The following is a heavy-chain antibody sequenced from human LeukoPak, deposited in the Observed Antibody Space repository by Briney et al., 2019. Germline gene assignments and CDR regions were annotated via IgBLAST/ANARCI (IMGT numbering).Heavy chain of an antibody. CDR3: AKDLIL. J-gene: IGHJ4*02. Sequence: GGSLRLSCAASGFSISSVSMNWVRQAPGKGLEWVSYSSGSGTIYYADSVKGRFTISRDNSKNTLYLQMNSLRAEDTAMYYCAKDLILWGQGTLVTVSS. V-gene: IGHV3-48*01. CDR1: GFSISSVS. D-gene: IGHD3-16*01. CDR2: SSGSGTI.